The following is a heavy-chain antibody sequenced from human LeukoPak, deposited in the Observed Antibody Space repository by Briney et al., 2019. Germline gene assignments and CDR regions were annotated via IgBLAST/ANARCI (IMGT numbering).Heavy chain of an antibody. D-gene: IGHD2-2*01. J-gene: IGHJ4*02. CDR3: ARDSGGYCSSTSCPQLDY. V-gene: IGHV3-30-3*01. Sequence: PGGSLRLSCAASGFTFSSYAMHWVRQAPGKGLEWVAVISYDGSNKYYAASVKGRFTISRDNSKDTLYLQMNSLRAEDTAVYYCARDSGGYCSSTSCPQLDYWGQGTLVTVSS. CDR2: ISYDGSNK. CDR1: GFTFSSYA.